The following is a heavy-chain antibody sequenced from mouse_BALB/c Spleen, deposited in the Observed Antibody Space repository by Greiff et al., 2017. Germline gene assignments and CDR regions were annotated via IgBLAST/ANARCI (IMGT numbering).Heavy chain of an antibody. V-gene: IGHV5-12-1*01. J-gene: IGHJ4*01. Sequence: EVKLEESGGGLVKPGGSLKLSCAASGFAFSSYDMSWVRQTPEKRLEWVAYISSGGGSTYYPDTVKGRFTISRDNAKNTLYLQMSSLKSEDTAMYYCARQRGYYAAMDYWGQGTSVTVSS. D-gene: IGHD2-1*01. CDR2: ISSGGGST. CDR1: GFAFSSYD. CDR3: ARQRGYYAAMDY.